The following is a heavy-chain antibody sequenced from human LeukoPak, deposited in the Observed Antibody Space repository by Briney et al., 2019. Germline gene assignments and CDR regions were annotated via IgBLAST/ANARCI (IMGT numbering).Heavy chain of an antibody. D-gene: IGHD3-16*01. V-gene: IGHV3-23*01. Sequence: GGSLRLSCAASRFAFDNFAMSWVRQAPGKGLKWVATVNDNGAATFYADSVKGRFTISRDNSYNTVSLQMNGLRDDDTGVYYCAKGLKTGVGPYMGYHYYMDVWGKGATVTVSS. CDR3: AKGLKTGVGPYMGYHYYMDV. CDR1: RFAFDNFA. CDR2: VNDNGAAT. J-gene: IGHJ6*03.